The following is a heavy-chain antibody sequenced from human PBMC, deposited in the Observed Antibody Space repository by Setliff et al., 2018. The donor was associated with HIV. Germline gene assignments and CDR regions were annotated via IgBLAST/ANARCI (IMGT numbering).Heavy chain of an antibody. V-gene: IGHV4-39*07. CDR1: GGSISSSSYY. D-gene: IGHD3-10*01. J-gene: IGHJ4*02. CDR2: IYYSGST. Sequence: SETLSLTCTVSGGSISSSSYYWGWIRQPPGKGLEWIGNIYYSGSTYYNPSLKSRVTISVDTSKNQFSLKLYSVTAADTAVYYCARAYFGSGIYYWGQGTLVTAPQ. CDR3: ARAYFGSGIYY.